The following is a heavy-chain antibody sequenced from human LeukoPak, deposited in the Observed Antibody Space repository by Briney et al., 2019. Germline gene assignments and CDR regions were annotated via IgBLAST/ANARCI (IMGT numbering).Heavy chain of an antibody. D-gene: IGHD5-18*01. CDR1: GFTFDDYA. V-gene: IGHV3-9*01. J-gene: IGHJ4*02. CDR3: AKGLGYSYGYPFDY. CDR2: ISWNSGSI. Sequence: PGRSLRLSCAASGFTFDDYAMQWVRQAPGKGLEWVSGISWNSGSIGYADSVKGRFTISRDNAKTSLYLPMNSLRAEATALYYCAKGLGYSYGYPFDYWGQGTLVTVSS.